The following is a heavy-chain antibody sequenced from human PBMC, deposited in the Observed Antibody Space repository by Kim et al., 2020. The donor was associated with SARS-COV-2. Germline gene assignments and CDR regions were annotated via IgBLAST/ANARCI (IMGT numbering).Heavy chain of an antibody. D-gene: IGHD3-16*02. V-gene: IGHV1-2*06. J-gene: IGHJ3*02. CDR3: AREGRAFGGVIAHRAFDI. CDR2: INPNSGGT. Sequence: ASVKVSCKASGYTFTGYYMHWVRQAPGQGLEWMGRINPNSGGTNYAQKFQGRVTMTRDTSISTAYMELSRLRSDDTAVYYCAREGRAFGGVIAHRAFDIWGQGTMVTVSS. CDR1: GYTFTGYY.